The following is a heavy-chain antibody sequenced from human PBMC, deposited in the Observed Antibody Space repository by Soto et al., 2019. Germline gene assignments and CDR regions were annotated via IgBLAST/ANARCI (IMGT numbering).Heavy chain of an antibody. CDR3: ATLPPRIVVVVLPIPS. J-gene: IGHJ4*02. V-gene: IGHV4-30-2*01. CDR1: GRSISCGRSS. D-gene: IGHD2-15*01. Sequence: SETLSLTCANSGRSISCGRSSWRWIRQPPSKGQEWIGYIYHSRSNYYNPSLKSRFTISVDRSKNQFSLKLSSVTAADTAVYYCATLPPRIVVVVLPIPSWGQGTLVTVSS. CDR2: IYHSRSN.